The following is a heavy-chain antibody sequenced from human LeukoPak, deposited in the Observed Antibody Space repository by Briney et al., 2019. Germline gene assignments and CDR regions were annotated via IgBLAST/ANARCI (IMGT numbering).Heavy chain of an antibody. V-gene: IGHV1-18*01. J-gene: IGHJ6*02. CDR2: ISAYKGNT. Sequence: ASVKVSCKASGYTFTSYGISWVRQAPGQGLEWMGWISAYKGNTNYAQKLQGRVTMTTDTSTSTAYMELRSLRSDDTAVYYCARDLHSSCWSNYYGMDVWGQGTTVTVSS. CDR3: ARDLHSSCWSNYYGMDV. D-gene: IGHD6-19*01. CDR1: GYTFTSYG.